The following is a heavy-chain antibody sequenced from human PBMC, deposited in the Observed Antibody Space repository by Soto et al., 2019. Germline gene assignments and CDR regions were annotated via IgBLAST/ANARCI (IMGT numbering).Heavy chain of an antibody. CDR1: GGSISSSSYY. J-gene: IGHJ6*02. D-gene: IGHD6-25*01. CDR2: IYYSGST. V-gene: IGHV4-39*01. Sequence: ETLSLTCTVSGGSISSSSYYWGWIRQPPGKGLEWIGSIYYSGSTYYNPSLKSRVTISVDTSKNQFSLKLSSVTAADTAVYYCARHFYALGSSDYYYYGMDVWGQGTTVTVSS. CDR3: ARHFYALGSSDYYYYGMDV.